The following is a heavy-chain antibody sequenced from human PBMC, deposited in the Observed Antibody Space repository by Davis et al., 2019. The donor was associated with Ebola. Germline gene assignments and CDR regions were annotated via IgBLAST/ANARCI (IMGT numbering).Heavy chain of an antibody. J-gene: IGHJ4*02. CDR3: AREGYYGSGSYFNY. V-gene: IGHV4-34*01. CDR1: GGSFSGYY. D-gene: IGHD3-10*01. CDR2: INHSGST. Sequence: MPGGSLRLSCAVYGGSFSGYYWSWIRQPPGKGLEWIGEINHSGSTNYNPSLKSRVTISVDTSKNQFSLKLGSVTAADTAVYYCAREGYYGSGSYFNYWGQGTLVTVSS.